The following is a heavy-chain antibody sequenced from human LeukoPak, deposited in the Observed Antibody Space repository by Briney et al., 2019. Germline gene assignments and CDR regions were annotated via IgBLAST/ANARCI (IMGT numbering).Heavy chain of an antibody. V-gene: IGHV3-7*01. CDR3: VRDQGYCTSASCRGDAFDV. J-gene: IGHJ3*01. D-gene: IGHD2-2*01. Sequence: GGSLRLSCAASGFTFSTHGMSWVRKAPGKGLDWVAKIKEDGSEKYYVDSVKGRFTISRDNAKNSLSLQMHSLRDEDTAVYYCVRDQGYCTSASCRGDAFDVWGQGSMVSVSS. CDR1: GFTFSTHG. CDR2: IKEDGSEK.